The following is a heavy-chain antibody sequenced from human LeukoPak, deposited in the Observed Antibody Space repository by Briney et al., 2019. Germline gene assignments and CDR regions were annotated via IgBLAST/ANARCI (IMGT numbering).Heavy chain of an antibody. CDR3: ARQLQDYGDYGGPGVYYYYGMDV. CDR1: GYTFTGYY. V-gene: IGHV1-2*02. Sequence: ASVKVSCKASGYTFTGYYIHWVRQAPGQGLEWLGWLNPNSGGTNYEQKFQGRVTMARDTSINTAYMELSRLRSDDTAVYYCARQLQDYGDYGGPGVYYYYGMDVWGQGTTVTVSS. D-gene: IGHD4-17*01. J-gene: IGHJ6*02. CDR2: LNPNSGGT.